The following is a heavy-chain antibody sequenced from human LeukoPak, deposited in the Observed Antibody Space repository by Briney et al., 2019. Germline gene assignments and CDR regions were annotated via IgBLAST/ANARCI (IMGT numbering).Heavy chain of an antibody. V-gene: IGHV4-59*08. CDR1: GGSISSYY. J-gene: IGHJ4*02. CDR2: IYYSGST. Sequence: PSETLSLTCTVSGGSISSYYWSWIRQPPGKGLEWIGYIYYSGSTNYNPSLKSRVTISVDTSKNQFSLKLSSVTAADTAVYYCARHNSGGYSYGYVYFDYWGQGTLVTVSS. D-gene: IGHD5-18*01. CDR3: ARHNSGGYSYGYVYFDY.